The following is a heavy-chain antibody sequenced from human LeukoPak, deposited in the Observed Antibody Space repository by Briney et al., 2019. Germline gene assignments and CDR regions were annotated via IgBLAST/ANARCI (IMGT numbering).Heavy chain of an antibody. CDR2: VSRSGST. V-gene: IGHV4-39*07. CDR1: GGSISNDSFY. D-gene: IGHD2-8*02. Sequence: SETLSLTFSVSGGSISNDSFYWGWIRPPPGKGLEWLASVSRSGSTYYNPSLESRATTSIDTSKNQFSLQLASVTAADTAVYYCARDYVVDTTLVAFFDYWGQGVLVTVSS. J-gene: IGHJ4*02. CDR3: ARDYVVDTTLVAFFDY.